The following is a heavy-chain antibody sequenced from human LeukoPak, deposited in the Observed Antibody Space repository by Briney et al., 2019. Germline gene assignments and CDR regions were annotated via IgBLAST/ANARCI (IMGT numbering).Heavy chain of an antibody. D-gene: IGHD3-10*01. Sequence: PSETLSLTCTVSGGSLSIYYWSWIRQPPGKGLEWIGYIYYSGSTNYNPSLKSRVTISVDTSKNQSSLKLSTVTSADTAVYYCARDYYAFNWFDPWGQGTLVTVSS. V-gene: IGHV4-59*01. CDR2: IYYSGST. CDR1: GGSLSIYY. J-gene: IGHJ5*02. CDR3: ARDYYAFNWFDP.